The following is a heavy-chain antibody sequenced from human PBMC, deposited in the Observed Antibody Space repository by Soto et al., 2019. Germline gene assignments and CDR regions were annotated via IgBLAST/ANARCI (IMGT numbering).Heavy chain of an antibody. Sequence: QVQLVQSGAEVKKPGSSVKVSCKASGGTFSSYAISWVRQAPGQGLEWMGGIIPIFGTANYAQKFQGRVTITADEYTSTAYMELSSLRSEDTAVYYCARDSTTAAAGIIPNWYFDLWGRGTLVTVSS. CDR1: GGTFSSYA. D-gene: IGHD6-13*01. CDR3: ARDSTTAAAGIIPNWYFDL. J-gene: IGHJ2*01. V-gene: IGHV1-69*01. CDR2: IIPIFGTA.